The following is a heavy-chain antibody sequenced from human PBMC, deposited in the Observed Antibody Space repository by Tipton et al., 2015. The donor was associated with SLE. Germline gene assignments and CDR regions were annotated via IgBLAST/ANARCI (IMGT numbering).Heavy chain of an antibody. CDR3: ARGRERRIVVVAATRGYYFDY. J-gene: IGHJ4*02. D-gene: IGHD2-15*01. Sequence: TLSLTCTVSGGSISSYYWSWIRQPPGKGLEWIGQINHSGSTKYNPSLKNRVIISVDTSKKQFSLKLSSVTAADTAVYYCARGRERRIVVVAATRGYYFDYWGQGTLVTVSS. CDR2: INHSGST. V-gene: IGHV4-34*01. CDR1: GGSISSYY.